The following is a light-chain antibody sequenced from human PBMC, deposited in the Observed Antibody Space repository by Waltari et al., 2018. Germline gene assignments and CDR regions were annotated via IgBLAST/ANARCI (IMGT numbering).Light chain of an antibody. J-gene: IGKJ2*01. CDR1: QNVGSY. V-gene: IGKV3-11*01. CDR2: DAS. Sequence: EIVLTQSPATLSLSPGDTAPLSCRASQNVGSYLAWYQQKPGQPPRLLIYDASNRATGVPARFRGSGSGTDFTLTISSLEAEDFAVYYCQQRINWTPHTFGQGARLEIK. CDR3: QQRINWTPHT.